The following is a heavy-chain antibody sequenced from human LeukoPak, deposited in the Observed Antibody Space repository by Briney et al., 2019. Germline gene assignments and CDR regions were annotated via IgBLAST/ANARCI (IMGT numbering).Heavy chain of an antibody. Sequence: ASVTVSCTASGYTFTSYGISWVRQAPGQGLEWMGWISAYNGNTNYAQKLQGRVTMTTDTSTSTAYMELRSLRSDDTAVYYCARASYGSGSYYMECWGQGTLVTVSS. CDR1: GYTFTSYG. CDR2: ISAYNGNT. CDR3: ARASYGSGSYYMEC. V-gene: IGHV1-18*01. J-gene: IGHJ4*02. D-gene: IGHD3-10*01.